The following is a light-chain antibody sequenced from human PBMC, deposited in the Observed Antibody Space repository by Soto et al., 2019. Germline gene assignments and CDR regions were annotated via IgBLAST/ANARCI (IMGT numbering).Light chain of an antibody. CDR1: QSVNSD. J-gene: IGKJ4*02. Sequence: EIVMTQSPATLSVSPGERATLSCRASQSVNSDLAWYQQKTCQAPRLLIYDASTRATGIPVRFSGSGSGKEVPITVSSLQSAEFACGYCHQYNKWPPLTVGGGTKVEI. CDR2: DAS. V-gene: IGKV3-15*01. CDR3: HQYNKWPPLT.